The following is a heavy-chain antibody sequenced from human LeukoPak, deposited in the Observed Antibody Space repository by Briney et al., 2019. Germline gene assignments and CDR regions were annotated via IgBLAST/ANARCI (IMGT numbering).Heavy chain of an antibody. Sequence: GGSLRLSCAASGFTFSSYSMNWVRQAPGKGLEWVSSISTSSSYIYSADSVKGRFTISRDNAKNSLYLQMNSLRAEDTAVYYCARKMKTGDRVGTFDIWGQGTMVTVSS. CDR2: ISTSSSYI. CDR3: ARKMKTGDRVGTFDI. J-gene: IGHJ3*02. CDR1: GFTFSSYS. V-gene: IGHV3-21*01. D-gene: IGHD1-1*01.